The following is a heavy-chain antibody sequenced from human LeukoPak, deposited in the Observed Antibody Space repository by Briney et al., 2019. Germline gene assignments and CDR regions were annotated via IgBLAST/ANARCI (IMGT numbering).Heavy chain of an antibody. J-gene: IGHJ4*02. Sequence: SQTLSLTCAISGDSVSSINGAGNWIRQSPSRGLEWLGRTYYRSKWYNDYAVSVQGRITINPDTSKNQSSLQLNSVTPEDTALYYCARHVGSSGWYTFDFWGQGTLVTVSS. D-gene: IGHD6-19*01. CDR2: TYYRSKWYN. CDR1: GDSVSSINGA. V-gene: IGHV6-1*01. CDR3: ARHVGSSGWYTFDF.